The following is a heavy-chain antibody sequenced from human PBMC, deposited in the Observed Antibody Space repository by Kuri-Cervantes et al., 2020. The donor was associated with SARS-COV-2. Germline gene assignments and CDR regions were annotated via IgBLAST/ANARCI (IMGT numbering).Heavy chain of an antibody. J-gene: IGHJ3*02. D-gene: IGHD3-3*01. CDR2: ISGSGGST. CDR3: ARHSGRIRAYYDFWSGYFDAFDI. V-gene: IGHV3-23*01. Sequence: GESLKISCAASVFTFSSYAMSWVRQAPGKGLEWVSAISGSGGSTYYADSVKGRFTIPRDNSKNTLYLQMNSLRAEDTAVYYCARHSGRIRAYYDFWSGYFDAFDIWGQGTLAT. CDR1: VFTFSSYA.